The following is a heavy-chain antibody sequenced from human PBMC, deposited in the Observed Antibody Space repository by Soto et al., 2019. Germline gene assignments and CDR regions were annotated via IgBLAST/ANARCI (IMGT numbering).Heavy chain of an antibody. V-gene: IGHV3-23*01. D-gene: IGHD2-2*01. CDR3: AKGVLGYCSSTSGYAYDF. CDR1: GFTFSDSA. J-gene: IGHJ4*02. Sequence: EVQLLESGGGLVQFGGSLRLSCAASGFTFSDSAMSWVRQAPGKGLEWVSAITGSGGNTFYADSVKGRFTISRDNSKSTLFLQMHSLRAEDTAIYYCAKGVLGYCSSTSGYAYDFWGQGTLVTVSS. CDR2: ITGSGGNT.